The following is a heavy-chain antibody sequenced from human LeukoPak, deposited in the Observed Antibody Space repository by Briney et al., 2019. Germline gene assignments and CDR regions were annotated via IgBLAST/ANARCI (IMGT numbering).Heavy chain of an antibody. CDR2: ISHTGTTM. CDR3: ARGHWGLDS. J-gene: IGHJ4*02. D-gene: IGHD7-27*01. CDR1: GFTFSDHY. V-gene: IGHV3-11*04. Sequence: GGSLRLSCAASGFTFSDHYMSWIRQAPGKGLEWVSYISHTGTTMYYADSVKGRFTLSRDNARNSLYLQMNSLRAEDTAVYYCARGHWGLDSWGQGTLVTVSS.